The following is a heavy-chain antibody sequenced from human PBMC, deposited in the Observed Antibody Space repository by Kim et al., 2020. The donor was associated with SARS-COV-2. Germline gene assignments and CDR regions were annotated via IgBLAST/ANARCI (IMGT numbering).Heavy chain of an antibody. CDR1: GYTFTSYA. CDR3: ARDLRAAGTQYWFDP. D-gene: IGHD6-13*01. CDR2: INAGNGNT. V-gene: IGHV1-3*01. J-gene: IGHJ5*02. Sequence: ASVKVSCKASGYTFTSYAMHWVRQAPGQRLEWMGWINAGNGNTKYSQKFQGRVTITGDTSASTAYMELSSLRSEDTAVYYCARDLRAAGTQYWFDPWGQGTLVTVSS.